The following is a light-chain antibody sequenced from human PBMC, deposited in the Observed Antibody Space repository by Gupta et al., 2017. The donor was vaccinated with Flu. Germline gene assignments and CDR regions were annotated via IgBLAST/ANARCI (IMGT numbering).Light chain of an antibody. CDR2: YYSDLDK. CDR1: SDINVANYD. J-gene: IGLJ2*01. Sequence: CPLPSDINVANYDVYWYQQKPGSPPRFLLYYYSDLDKGQGSGVPGRFSGSKDVSANTGILLISGLQAEDEADYFCVSWTSNAVVFGGGTKLTVL. V-gene: IGLV5-37*01. CDR3: VSWTSNAVV.